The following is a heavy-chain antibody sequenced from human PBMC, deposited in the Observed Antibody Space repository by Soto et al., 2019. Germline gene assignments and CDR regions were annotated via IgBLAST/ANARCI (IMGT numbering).Heavy chain of an antibody. Sequence: QITLKESGPTLVKPTQTLTLTCTFSGFSLSTSGVGVGWIRQPPGKALEWLALIYWDDDKRYSPSLKSRLTITKDTSKIQVVLTMINMDPVDTATYYCARANTSSAFDYWGQGTLVTVSS. CDR1: GFSLSTSGVG. J-gene: IGHJ4*02. CDR3: ARANTSSAFDY. V-gene: IGHV2-5*02. D-gene: IGHD6-19*01. CDR2: IYWDDDK.